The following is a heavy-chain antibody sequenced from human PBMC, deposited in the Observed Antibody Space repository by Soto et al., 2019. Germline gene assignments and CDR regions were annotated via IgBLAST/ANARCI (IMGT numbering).Heavy chain of an antibody. D-gene: IGHD6-19*01. Sequence: GGSLRLSCTASGFTFSDYSMNWVRHAPGKGLEWVSYISSSSGTIHYADSVKGRFTISRDNAKSSLFLHMNSLRAEDTAVYYCAKDPTPHSSGGHWGQGTLVTVSS. J-gene: IGHJ4*02. CDR2: ISSSSGTI. V-gene: IGHV3-48*01. CDR3: AKDPTPHSSGGH. CDR1: GFTFSDYS.